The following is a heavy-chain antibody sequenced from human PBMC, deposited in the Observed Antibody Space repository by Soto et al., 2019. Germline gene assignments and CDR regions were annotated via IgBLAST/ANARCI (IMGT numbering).Heavy chain of an antibody. CDR1: GGSISSSSYY. V-gene: IGHV4-39*01. CDR3: ARYSSSWYGDNWFDP. J-gene: IGHJ5*02. D-gene: IGHD6-13*01. Sequence: PSETLSLTCTVSGGSISSSSYYWGWIRQPPGKGLEWIGSIYYSGSTYYNPSLKSRVTISVDTSKNQFSLKLSSVTAADTAVYYCARYSSSWYGDNWFDPWGQGTLVTVPQ. CDR2: IYYSGST.